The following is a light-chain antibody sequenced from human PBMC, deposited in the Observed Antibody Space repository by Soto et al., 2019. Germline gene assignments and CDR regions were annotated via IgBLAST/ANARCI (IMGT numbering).Light chain of an antibody. CDR1: QDISNY. CDR2: DAS. CDR3: QQYYNLPYT. V-gene: IGKV1-33*01. J-gene: IGKJ2*01. Sequence: DIQMTQSPSSLSASVGDRVTITCQASQDISNYLNWYQQKLGKAPKLLIYDASNLETGVPSMFSGSGSGTHFTFTISSLHAEDIAPYYCQQYYNLPYTFGQGTKLEIK.